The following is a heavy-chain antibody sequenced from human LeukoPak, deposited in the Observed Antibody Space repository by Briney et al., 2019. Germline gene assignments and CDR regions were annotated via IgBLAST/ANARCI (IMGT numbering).Heavy chain of an antibody. V-gene: IGHV3-9*01. Sequence: PGGSLRLSCAASGFTFSNYAMSWVRQAPGKGLEWVSGISWNSVTIDYADSVKGRFTISRDNAKNSLYLQMNSLRPEDTALYYCAKDMGSGSRGALGYWGQGTLVTVSS. CDR3: AKDMGSGSRGALGY. J-gene: IGHJ4*02. D-gene: IGHD1-26*01. CDR2: ISWNSVTI. CDR1: GFTFSNYA.